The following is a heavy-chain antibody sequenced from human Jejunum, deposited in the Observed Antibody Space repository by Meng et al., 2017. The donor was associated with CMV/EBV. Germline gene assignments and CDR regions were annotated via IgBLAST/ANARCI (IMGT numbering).Heavy chain of an antibody. CDR1: GLTFDDYD. D-gene: IGHD4-11*01. CDR3: AKGDSVTHYFDY. CDR2: ISWDGGST. V-gene: IGHV3-43D*03. J-gene: IGHJ4*02. Sequence: SGLTFDDYDMHWVRQAPGKGLEWVSLISWDGGSTYYADSVKGRFTISRDNSKNSLYLQMNSLRAEDTALYYCAKGDSVTHYFDYWGQGTLVTVSS.